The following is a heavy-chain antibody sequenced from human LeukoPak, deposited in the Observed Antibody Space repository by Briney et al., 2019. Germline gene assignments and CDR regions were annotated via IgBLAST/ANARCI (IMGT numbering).Heavy chain of an antibody. D-gene: IGHD1-26*01. Sequence: GGSLRLSCAASGFTFSSYGMHWVRQAPGKGLEWVAVISYDGSNKYYADSVKGRFTISRDNSKNTLYLQMNSLRAEDTAVYYCARVVGAPDYWGQGTLVTVSS. CDR1: GFTFSSYG. CDR3: ARVVGAPDY. CDR2: ISYDGSNK. J-gene: IGHJ4*02. V-gene: IGHV3-30*03.